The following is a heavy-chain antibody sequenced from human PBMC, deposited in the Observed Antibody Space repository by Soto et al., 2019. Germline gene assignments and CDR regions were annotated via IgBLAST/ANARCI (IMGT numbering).Heavy chain of an antibody. J-gene: IGHJ6*02. Sequence: EVQLVESGGGLVQPGGSLRFSCAASGFTFSSYWMSWVRQAPGKGLEWVANMKQDGIEKYYVDSVKGRFTISRDNAKNSLYLQINSLRAEDTAVYYCARNPPMTRGNGMDVWGQGTTVTVSS. V-gene: IGHV3-7*03. CDR1: GFTFSSYW. CDR2: MKQDGIEK. D-gene: IGHD3-10*01. CDR3: ARNPPMTRGNGMDV.